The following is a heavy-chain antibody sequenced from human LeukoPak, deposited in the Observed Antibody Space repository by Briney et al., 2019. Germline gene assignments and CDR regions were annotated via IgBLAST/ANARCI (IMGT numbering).Heavy chain of an antibody. CDR2: IIPIFGTA. D-gene: IGHD3-22*01. Sequence: SVKVSCKASGGTFSSYAISWVRQAPGQGLEWMGRIIPIFGTASYAQKFQGRVAITTDESTSTAYMELSSLRSEDTAVYYCASPITYYYDSSGYYFWGQGTLVTVSS. V-gene: IGHV1-69*05. CDR1: GGTFSSYA. J-gene: IGHJ4*02. CDR3: ASPITYYYDSSGYYF.